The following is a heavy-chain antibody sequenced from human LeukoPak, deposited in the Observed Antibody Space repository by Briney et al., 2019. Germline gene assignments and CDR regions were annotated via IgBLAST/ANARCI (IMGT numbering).Heavy chain of an antibody. Sequence: SETLSLTCTVSDGSISNYHWSWIRRPPGKGLEWIASISDSGSTNYNPSLKNRVTMSGDTSKNQFSLRLNSVTAADTAVYYCCKYSGDSGGWFDPWGQGTLVTVSS. CDR3: CKYSGDSGGWFDP. CDR2: ISDSGST. D-gene: IGHD2-21*01. J-gene: IGHJ5*02. V-gene: IGHV4-59*01. CDR1: DGSISNYH.